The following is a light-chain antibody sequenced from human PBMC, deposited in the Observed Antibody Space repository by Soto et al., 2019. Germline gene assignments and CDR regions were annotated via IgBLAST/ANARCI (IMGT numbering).Light chain of an antibody. V-gene: IGKV3-20*01. CDR2: GAS. CDR1: QSVSRSL. Sequence: IVLTQSPGTLSLSPGERATLSCRASQSVSRSLLAWYQQKPGQAPRLLIYGASTSATGIADRFSGSGSGTDFALTISRLEPEDFAVYYCQQYGNPPPYSFGQGTKLEIK. CDR3: QQYGNPPPYS. J-gene: IGKJ2*03.